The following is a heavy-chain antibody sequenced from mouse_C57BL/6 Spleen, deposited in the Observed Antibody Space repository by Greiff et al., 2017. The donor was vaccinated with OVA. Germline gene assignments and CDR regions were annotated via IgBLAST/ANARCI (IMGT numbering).Heavy chain of an antibody. CDR1: GYTFTDYY. D-gene: IGHD2-12*01. CDR2: IYPGSGNT. CDR3: ARGLYPTGNAMDY. Sequence: VQLQQSGAELVRPGASVKLSCKASGYTFTDYYINWVKQRPGQGLEWIARIYPGSGNTYYNEKFKGKATLTAEKSSSTAYMQLSSLTSEDSAVYFCARGLYPTGNAMDYWGQGTSVTVSS. V-gene: IGHV1-76*01. J-gene: IGHJ4*01.